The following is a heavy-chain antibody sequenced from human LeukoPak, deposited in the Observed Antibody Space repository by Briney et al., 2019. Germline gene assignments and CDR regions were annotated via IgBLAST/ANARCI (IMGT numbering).Heavy chain of an antibody. CDR3: AKEEYSGGWSFDY. V-gene: IGHV3-23*01. D-gene: IGHD5-18*01. CDR2: ISGNGGST. Sequence: PGGSLRLSWAASGFTFSSYAVSWVRQAPGKGGEWVSAISGNGGSTYYPHSVKSRFTISIDNSKNTLYLQMNSVRAEDTAVYYCAKEEYSGGWSFDYWGRGTLVTVTS. J-gene: IGHJ4*02. CDR1: GFTFSSYA.